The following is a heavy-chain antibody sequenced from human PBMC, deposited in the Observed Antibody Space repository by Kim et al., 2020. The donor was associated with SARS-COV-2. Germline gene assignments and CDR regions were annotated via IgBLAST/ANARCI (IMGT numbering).Heavy chain of an antibody. J-gene: IGHJ4*02. CDR1: GGSISSSSYY. V-gene: IGHV4-39*01. CDR3: ARRNYGSGRSDY. D-gene: IGHD3-10*01. CDR2: IHYSGST. Sequence: SETLSLTCTVSGGSISSSSYYWGWIRQPPGKGLEWIGTIHYSGSTSYNPSLKSRLTISIDTSKNQFSLKLSFVTAADTAVYYCARRNYGSGRSDYWGQGTLVTVSS.